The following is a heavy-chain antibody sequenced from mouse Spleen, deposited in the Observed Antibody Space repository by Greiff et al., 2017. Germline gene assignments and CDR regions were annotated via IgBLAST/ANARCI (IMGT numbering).Heavy chain of an antibody. CDR1: GYSITSGYD. CDR2: ISYSGST. Sequence: EVKLMESGPGMVKPSQSLSLTCTVTGYSITSGYDWHWIRHFPGNKLEWMGYISYSGSTNYNPSLKSRISITHDTSKNHFFLKLNSVTTEDTATYYCARDRYYYAMDYWGQGTSVTVSS. CDR3: ARDRYYYAMDY. V-gene: IGHV3-1*01. J-gene: IGHJ4*01.